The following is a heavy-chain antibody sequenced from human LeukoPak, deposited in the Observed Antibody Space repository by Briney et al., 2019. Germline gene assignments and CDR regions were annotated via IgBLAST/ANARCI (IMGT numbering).Heavy chain of an antibody. CDR3: ARFITIPGVAFDI. CDR2: IYTSGNT. J-gene: IGHJ3*02. CDR1: GGSFSTYY. V-gene: IGHV4-4*07. D-gene: IGHD3-10*01. Sequence: SETLSLTCTVSGGSFSTYYWSWIRQPAGKGLEWIGRIYTSGNTHYNPSLKSRVTMSVDTSQNQFSLNLSSVTAADTAVYYCARFITIPGVAFDIWGQGTMVTVSS.